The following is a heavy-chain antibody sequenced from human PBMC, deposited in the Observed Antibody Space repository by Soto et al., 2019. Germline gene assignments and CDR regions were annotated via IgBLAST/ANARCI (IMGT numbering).Heavy chain of an antibody. V-gene: IGHV4-31*02. Sequence: QVQLQESGPGLVKPSETLSFTCNVSGGSISSGGYYWSWIRQLPGKGLEWIGYIYHRGGTYYNPALKRRITISVDTSKKQFSLKMTSVTAAETAVYFCARAPGRMMNALRYYYGLDVWGQGTTVTVSS. CDR2: IYHRGGT. CDR1: GGSISSGGYY. D-gene: IGHD2-8*01. CDR3: ARAPGRMMNALRYYYGLDV. J-gene: IGHJ6*02.